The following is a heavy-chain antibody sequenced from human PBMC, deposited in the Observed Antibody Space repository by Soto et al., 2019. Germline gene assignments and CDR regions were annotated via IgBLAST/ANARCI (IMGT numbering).Heavy chain of an antibody. V-gene: IGHV3-21*01. CDR1: GFTFSSYS. J-gene: IGHJ3*02. D-gene: IGHD5-12*01. CDR2: ISSSGTYI. Sequence: EVQLVESGGGLVKPGGSLRLSCAASGFTFSSYSMTWVRQAPGKGLEWVSSISSSGTYIYYSDSLKGRFTISRDNAKNSLYLQIKSLRAEDTAVYYCARDLVATTPQGDAFDMWGQGRMVTVSS. CDR3: ARDLVATTPQGDAFDM.